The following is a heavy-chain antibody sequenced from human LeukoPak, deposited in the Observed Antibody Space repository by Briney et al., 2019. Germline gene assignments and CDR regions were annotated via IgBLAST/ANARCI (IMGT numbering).Heavy chain of an antibody. CDR1: GGSISSYF. CDR3: AREARGGSTYFDN. CDR2: IYSSGST. J-gene: IGHJ4*02. Sequence: SETLSLTCTVSGGSISSYFWAWIRRPAGKGLEWIGRIYSSGSTNYNLSLKSRVTMSVDTSKNQFSLRLTSVTAADTAVYYCAREARGGSTYFDNWGQGTLVTVSS. V-gene: IGHV4-4*07. D-gene: IGHD1-26*01.